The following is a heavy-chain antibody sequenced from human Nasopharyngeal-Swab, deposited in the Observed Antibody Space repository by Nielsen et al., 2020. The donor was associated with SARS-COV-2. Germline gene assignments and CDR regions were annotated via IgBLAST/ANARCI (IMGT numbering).Heavy chain of an antibody. V-gene: IGHV4-31*03. J-gene: IGHJ5*02. CDR1: GGSISSGGYY. D-gene: IGHD6-13*01. CDR2: IYYSGST. Sequence: SETLSLTCTVSGGSISSGGYYWSWILQHPGKGLEWIGYIYYSGSTYYNPSLKSRVTISVDTSKNQFSLKLSSVTAADTAVYYCARDRTAAPGIWFDPWGQGTLVTVSS. CDR3: ARDRTAAPGIWFDP.